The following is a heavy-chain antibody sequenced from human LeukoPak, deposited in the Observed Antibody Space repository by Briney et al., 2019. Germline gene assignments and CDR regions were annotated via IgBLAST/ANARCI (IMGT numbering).Heavy chain of an antibody. J-gene: IGHJ5*02. D-gene: IGHD4/OR15-4a*01. CDR2: ISGSGDTT. V-gene: IGHV3-23*01. Sequence: GGSLRLSCAASGFTFSSYAMHWVRQAPGKGLEWVSGISGSGDTTYYADFVKGRFTISRDNSKNTLYLQMNSLRVEDTAIYYCSNELWGRYCARGNCPGHIGFYPFGQGTLVT. CDR1: GFTFSSYA. CDR3: SNELWGRYCARGNCPGHIGFYP.